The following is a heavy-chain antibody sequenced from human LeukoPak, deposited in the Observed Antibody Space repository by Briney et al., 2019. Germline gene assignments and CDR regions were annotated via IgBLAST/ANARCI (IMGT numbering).Heavy chain of an antibody. Sequence: PGRSLRLSCTASGFTFGDYAMSWVRQAPGKGLEWVGFIRSKAYGGTTEYAASVKGRFTISRDDSKSIAYLQMNSLKTEDTGVYYCTLGATYYYGMDVWGQGTTVTVSS. CDR3: TLGATYYYGMDV. CDR2: IRSKAYGGTT. CDR1: GFTFGDYA. J-gene: IGHJ6*02. V-gene: IGHV3-49*04. D-gene: IGHD1-26*01.